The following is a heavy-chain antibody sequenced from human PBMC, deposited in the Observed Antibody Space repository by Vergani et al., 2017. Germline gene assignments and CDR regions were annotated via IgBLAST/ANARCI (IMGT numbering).Heavy chain of an antibody. Sequence: QVQLVESGGGVVQPGRFLRLLCAASGFTFSSYGMHWVRQAPGKGLEWVAVIWYDGSNKYYADFVKGRFTISRDNSKNTLYVQMNSLRAEDTAVYYCARSGKKSAFDIWGQGTMVTVSS. CDR2: IWYDGSNK. CDR3: ARSGKKSAFDI. V-gene: IGHV3-33*01. D-gene: IGHD1-14*01. CDR1: GFTFSSYG. J-gene: IGHJ3*02.